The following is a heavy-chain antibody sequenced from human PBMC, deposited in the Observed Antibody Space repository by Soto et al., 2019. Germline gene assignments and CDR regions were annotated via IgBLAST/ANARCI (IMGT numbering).Heavy chain of an antibody. D-gene: IGHD3-10*01. Sequence: QITLKESGPTLAKPTQTLTLTCTFSGFSLTTRGVGVGWIRQPPGKALEWLALIYWDDDKRYSPSLKSRLTIIKDTSKNQVVLTLTNMDPVDTATYYCAHVPGSGQLLYSYYYCMDVWGKGATVAVS. V-gene: IGHV2-5*02. CDR2: IYWDDDK. CDR3: AHVPGSGQLLYSYYYCMDV. J-gene: IGHJ6*03. CDR1: GFSLTTRGVG.